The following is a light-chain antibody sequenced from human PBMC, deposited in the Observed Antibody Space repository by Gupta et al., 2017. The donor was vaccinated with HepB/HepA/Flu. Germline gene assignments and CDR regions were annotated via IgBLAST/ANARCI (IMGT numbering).Light chain of an antibody. CDR3: QQEGNSPGT. CDR1: QSVSSNY. V-gene: IGKV3-20*01. J-gene: IGKJ1*01. Sequence: DIVLTQSPGTLSLSPGERVTLSCRASQSVSSNYLAWYQQKPGQAPRLLMYGATSRATGVPDRFSGSGSGTEFTLTINRLEPEDFAVYYCQQEGNSPGTFGQGTKVEIK. CDR2: GAT.